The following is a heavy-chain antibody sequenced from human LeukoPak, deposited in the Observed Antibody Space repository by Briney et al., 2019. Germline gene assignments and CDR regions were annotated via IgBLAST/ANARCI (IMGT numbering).Heavy chain of an antibody. J-gene: IGHJ6*03. V-gene: IGHV4-39*07. CDR1: GGSISSSSYY. CDR2: IYYSGST. Sequence: KASETLSLTCTVSGGSISSSSYYWGWIRQPPGKGLEWIGSIYYSGSTYYNPSLKSRVTISVDTSKNQFSLKLSSVTAADTAVYYCARVNYYYYYMDVWGKGTTVTVSS. CDR3: ARVNYYYYYMDV.